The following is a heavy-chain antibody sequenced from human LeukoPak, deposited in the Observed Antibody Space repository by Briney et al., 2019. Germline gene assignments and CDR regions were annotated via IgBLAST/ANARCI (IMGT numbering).Heavy chain of an antibody. J-gene: IGHJ4*02. V-gene: IGHV3-64*01. CDR2: ISSNGGST. D-gene: IGHD2-21*02. Sequence: GGSLRLSCAASGFTFSSYAMHWVRQAPGKGLEYVSAISSNGGSTYYANSVKGRFTISRDNSKNTLYLQMGSLRAEDMAVYYCAKGPRVGVVTYDYWGQGTLVTVSS. CDR1: GFTFSSYA. CDR3: AKGPRVGVVTYDY.